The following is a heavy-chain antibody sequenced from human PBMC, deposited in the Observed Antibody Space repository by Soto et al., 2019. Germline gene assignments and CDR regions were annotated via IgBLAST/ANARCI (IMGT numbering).Heavy chain of an antibody. V-gene: IGHV3-30*18. CDR2: ISFDGANH. CDR1: GFVFSDYG. J-gene: IGHJ6*02. Sequence: QGQLVESGGGVVQTGQSLRLSCAASGFVFSDYGLHWVRQAPGKGLEWLAAISFDGANHFYADSVRGRFTISRDNSNNTRYLHMNSLRPEDSAVYFCAKDTLYPVVSYFYYGLDVWGQGTTVTVSS. CDR3: AKDTLYPVVSYFYYGLDV. D-gene: IGHD2-8*01.